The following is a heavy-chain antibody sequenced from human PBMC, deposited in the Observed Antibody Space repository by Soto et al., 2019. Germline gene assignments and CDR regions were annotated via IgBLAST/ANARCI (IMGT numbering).Heavy chain of an antibody. V-gene: IGHV1-46*01. CDR3: ARDARSWNYVGFWDS. Sequence: QVHLVQSGAGVKKPGASVRLSCKASGYSFMDHYIHWVRQAPGQGLEWMGVINPDGGSTSYAQRFQDRVTVTADTSTITVYMDLTGLTTEDTPVFYCARDARSWNYVGFWDSRGQGNLVTVSS. J-gene: IGHJ4*02. CDR2: INPDGGST. CDR1: GYSFMDHY. D-gene: IGHD1-7*01.